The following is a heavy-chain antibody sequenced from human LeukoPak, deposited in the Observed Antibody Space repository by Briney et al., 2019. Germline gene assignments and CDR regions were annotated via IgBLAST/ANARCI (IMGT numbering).Heavy chain of an antibody. D-gene: IGHD3-3*01. CDR1: GFTFSSYW. V-gene: IGHV3-74*01. Sequence: PGGSLRLSCAASGFTFSSYWMHWVRQAPGKGLVWVSRINSDGSSTSYADSVKGRFTISRDNAKNTLHLQMNSLRAEDTAVYYCARDDFWSGYDYWGQGTLVTVSS. CDR2: INSDGSST. J-gene: IGHJ4*02. CDR3: ARDDFWSGYDY.